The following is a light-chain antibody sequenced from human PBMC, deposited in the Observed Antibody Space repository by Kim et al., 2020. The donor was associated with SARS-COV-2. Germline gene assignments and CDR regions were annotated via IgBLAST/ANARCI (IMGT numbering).Light chain of an antibody. Sequence: EIVMTQSPATLSVSPGERATLSCRASQSVGSNLAWYQQRPGQAPRLLIYGVSNRATGIPARFTGSGSGTEFTLTITSLQSEDFAVYYCQQYDNWPPLTFGGGTKVDIK. CDR3: QQYDNWPPLT. CDR1: QSVGSN. V-gene: IGKV3-15*01. J-gene: IGKJ4*01. CDR2: GVS.